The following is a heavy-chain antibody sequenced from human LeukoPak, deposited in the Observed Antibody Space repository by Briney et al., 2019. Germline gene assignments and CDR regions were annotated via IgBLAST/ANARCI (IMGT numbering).Heavy chain of an antibody. CDR1: GFTFGSYW. D-gene: IGHD5-24*01. J-gene: IGHJ1*01. CDR3: AKGSRDGYNTFQH. CDR2: VNSDGSST. Sequence: GGSLRLSCAASGFTFGSYWMHWVRQVPGKGLLWVSRVNSDGSSTSYADSVKGRFTISRDNAKNTLYLQMNSLRAEDTAVYYCAKGSRDGYNTFQHWGQGTLVTVSS. V-gene: IGHV3-74*01.